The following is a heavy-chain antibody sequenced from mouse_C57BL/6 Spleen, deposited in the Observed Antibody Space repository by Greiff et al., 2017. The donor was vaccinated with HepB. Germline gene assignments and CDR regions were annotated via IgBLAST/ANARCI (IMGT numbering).Heavy chain of an antibody. V-gene: IGHV1-85*01. CDR2: IYPRDGST. D-gene: IGHD1-1*01. CDR1: GYTFTSYD. CDR3: ARYYYGSSYPAWFAY. Sequence: VQGVESGPELVKPGASVKLSCKASGYTFTSYDINWVKQRPGQGLEWIGWIYPRDGSTKYNEKFKGKATLTVDTSSSTAYMELHSLTSEDSAVYFCARYYYGSSYPAWFAYWGQGTLVTVSA. J-gene: IGHJ3*01.